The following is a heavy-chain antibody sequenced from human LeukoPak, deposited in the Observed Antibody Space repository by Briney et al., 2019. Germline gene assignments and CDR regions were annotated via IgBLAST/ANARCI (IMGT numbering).Heavy chain of an antibody. V-gene: IGHV1-2*02. CDR3: ARALEGNPGEPLGY. D-gene: IGHD1-14*01. J-gene: IGHJ4*02. CDR1: GYTFTGYY. CDR2: INPNSGGT. Sequence: ASVKVSCKASGYTFTGYYMHWVRQAPGQGLEWMGWINPNSGGTNYAQKLQGRVTMTTDTSTSTAYMELRSLRSDDTAVYYCARALEGNPGEPLGYWGQGTLVTVSS.